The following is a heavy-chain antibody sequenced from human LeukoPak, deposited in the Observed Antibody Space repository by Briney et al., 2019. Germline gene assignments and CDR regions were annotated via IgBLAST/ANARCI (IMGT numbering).Heavy chain of an antibody. CDR3: AREAQRSTWMGDYYYGMDV. V-gene: IGHV3-21*01. CDR1: GFIFSTYS. D-gene: IGHD1-1*01. Sequence: GGSLRLSCAASGFIFSTYSMSWVRQVPGKGLEWVSSISSSSSYIHYADSVKGRFTISRDNAQNSLYLQMNSLRVEDTAVYYCAREAQRSTWMGDYYYGMDVWGQGTTVTVSS. J-gene: IGHJ6*02. CDR2: ISSSSSYI.